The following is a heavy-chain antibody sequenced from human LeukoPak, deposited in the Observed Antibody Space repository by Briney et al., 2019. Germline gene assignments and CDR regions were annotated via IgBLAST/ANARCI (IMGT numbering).Heavy chain of an antibody. CDR2: IIPIFGTA. J-gene: IGHJ4*02. Sequence: GASVKVTCKASGGTFSSYAISWVRQAPGQGLEWMGGIIPIFGTANYAQRFQGRVTITADKSTSTAYMELSSLRSEDTAVYYCARGLDGGGPDDYWGQGTLVTVSS. V-gene: IGHV1-69*06. CDR1: GGTFSSYA. CDR3: ARGLDGGGPDDY. D-gene: IGHD3-9*01.